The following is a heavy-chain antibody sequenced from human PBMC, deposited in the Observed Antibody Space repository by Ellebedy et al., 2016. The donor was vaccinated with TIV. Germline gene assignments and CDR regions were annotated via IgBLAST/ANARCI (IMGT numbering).Heavy chain of an antibody. J-gene: IGHJ4*02. CDR2: IYGDDDK. Sequence: SGPTLVKPTQTLTLTCTFSGFSLSTSGVGVGWIRQPPGKALEWLALIYGDDDKRYSPSLKSRLTITKDTSKNQVVLTMTNMDPVDTATYYCAHFGLGARNFDYWGQGTLVTVSS. V-gene: IGHV2-5*02. D-gene: IGHD3-10*01. CDR3: AHFGLGARNFDY. CDR1: GFSLSTSGVG.